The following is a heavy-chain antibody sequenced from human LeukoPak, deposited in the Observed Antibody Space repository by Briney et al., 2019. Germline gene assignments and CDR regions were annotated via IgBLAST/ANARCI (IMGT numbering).Heavy chain of an antibody. CDR3: ARVGYSYGYYGANYFDY. J-gene: IGHJ4*02. CDR2: IYHSGST. Sequence: PSETLSLTCAVSGGSISSSNWWSWVRQPPGKGLEWIGEIYHSGSTNYNPSLKSRVTISVDTSKNQFSLKLSSVTAADTAVYYCARVGYSYGYYGANYFDYWGQGTLVTVSS. D-gene: IGHD5-18*01. V-gene: IGHV4-4*02. CDR1: GGSISSSNW.